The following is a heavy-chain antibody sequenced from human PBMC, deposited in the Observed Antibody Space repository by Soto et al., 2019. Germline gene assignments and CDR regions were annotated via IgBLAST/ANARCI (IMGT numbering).Heavy chain of an antibody. CDR2: ISGSGCST. V-gene: IGHV3-23*01. CDR1: GFTFSSYA. Sequence: GGSLRLSCAASGFTFSSYARSWVRQAPGKGLEWVSAISGSGCSTYYADSVKGRFTISRDNSKNTLYLQMNSLRAEDTAVYYCSTGHLGSHSGSYGWEGWCRAITVSVS. CDR3: STGHLGSHSGSYGWEG. J-gene: IGHJ6*04. D-gene: IGHD3-10*01.